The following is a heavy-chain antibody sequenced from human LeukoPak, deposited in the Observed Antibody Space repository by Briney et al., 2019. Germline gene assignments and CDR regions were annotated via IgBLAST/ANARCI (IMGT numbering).Heavy chain of an antibody. J-gene: IGHJ4*02. CDR2: IRYDGSNK. Sequence: GGSLRLSCAASGFTFSSYGMHWVRQAPGKGLEWVAFIRYDGSNKYYADSVKGRFTISRDNSKNTLYLQMNSLRAEDTAVYYCAKDLLKYCSGGSCYGADYWGQGTLVTVSS. CDR3: AKDLLKYCSGGSCYGADY. D-gene: IGHD2-15*01. V-gene: IGHV3-30*02. CDR1: GFTFSSYG.